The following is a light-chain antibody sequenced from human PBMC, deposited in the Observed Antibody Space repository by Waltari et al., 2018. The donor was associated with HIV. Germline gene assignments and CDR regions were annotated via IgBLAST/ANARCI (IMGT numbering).Light chain of an antibody. CDR3: GTWDSSLSVWV. V-gene: IGLV1-51*02. J-gene: IGLJ3*02. CDR2: ENN. CDR1: SSNLANNY. Sequence: QSVLTQPPSVSAAPGQKVTISCSASSSNLANNYVSWYQQLPGPAPKLLIYENNKRPSGIPDRFSGSKSGTSATLGITGLQTGDEADYYCGTWDSSLSVWVFGGGTKLTVL.